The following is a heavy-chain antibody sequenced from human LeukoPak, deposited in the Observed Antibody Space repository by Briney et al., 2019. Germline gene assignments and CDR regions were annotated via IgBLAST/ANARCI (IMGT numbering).Heavy chain of an antibody. J-gene: IGHJ5*02. CDR3: ARDVSHSGSRDAWWFDP. Sequence: ASVEVSCKASGYTFTNHYMHWVRQAPGQGLEWMGIINPSGGGASYAQKFQGRVTMTRDMSTNTFYMELSSLRFEDTAVYYCARDVSHSGSRDAWWFDPWGQGTLVTVSS. D-gene: IGHD6-13*01. CDR1: GYTFTNHY. CDR2: INPSGGGA. V-gene: IGHV1-46*01.